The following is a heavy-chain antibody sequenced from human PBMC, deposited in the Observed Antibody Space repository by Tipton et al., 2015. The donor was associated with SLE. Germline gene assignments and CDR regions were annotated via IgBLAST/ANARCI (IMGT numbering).Heavy chain of an antibody. CDR3: ARECSWDPLFDF. CDR2: IYYSGST. CDR1: GGSISSYY. D-gene: IGHD6-13*01. J-gene: IGHJ4*02. Sequence: TLSLTCTVSGGSISSYYWSWIRQPPGKGLEWIGYIYYSGSTNYNPSLKSRVTISVDTSKDQFSLKLSSVTAADTAVYYCARECSWDPLFDFWGQRSLVAVSS. V-gene: IGHV4-59*01.